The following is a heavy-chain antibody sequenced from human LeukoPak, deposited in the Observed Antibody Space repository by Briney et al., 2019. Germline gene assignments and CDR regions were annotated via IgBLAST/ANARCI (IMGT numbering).Heavy chain of an antibody. J-gene: IGHJ4*02. CDR1: GFSLSTSGMR. V-gene: IGHV2-70*04. CDR3: ARMGSETFDY. CDR2: IDWDDDK. Sequence: SGPALVKPTQTLTLTCTFSGFSLSTSGMRVSWIRQPPGKALEWLARIDWDDDKFYSTSLKTRLTISKDTSKNQVVLTMTNMGPVDTATYYCARMGSETFDYWGQGILVTVSS.